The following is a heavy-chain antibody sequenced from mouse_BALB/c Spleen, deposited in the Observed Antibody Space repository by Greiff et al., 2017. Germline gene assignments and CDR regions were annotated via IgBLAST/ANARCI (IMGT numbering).Heavy chain of an antibody. V-gene: IGHV4-1*02. CDR2: INPDSSTI. J-gene: IGHJ4*01. CDR3: ARWAYYYGSSPYYYAMDY. Sequence: EVKVIESGGGLVQPGGSLKLSCAASGFDFSRYWMSWVRQAPGKGLEWIGEINPDSSTINYTPSLKDKFIISRDNAKNTLYLQMSKVRSEDTALYYCARWAYYYGSSPYYYAMDYWGQGTSVTVSS. CDR1: GFDFSRYW. D-gene: IGHD1-1*01.